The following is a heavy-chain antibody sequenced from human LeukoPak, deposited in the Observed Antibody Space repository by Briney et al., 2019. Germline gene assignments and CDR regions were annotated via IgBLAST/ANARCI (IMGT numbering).Heavy chain of an antibody. Sequence: SVKVSCKASGGTFSSYAISWVRQAPGQGLEWMGRIIPIFGTANYAQKFQGRVTITTDESTSTAYMELSSLRSEDTAVYYRAREGMVAQNYFDYWGQGTLVTVSS. V-gene: IGHV1-69*05. D-gene: IGHD1-26*01. J-gene: IGHJ4*02. CDR2: IIPIFGTA. CDR1: GGTFSSYA. CDR3: AREGMVAQNYFDY.